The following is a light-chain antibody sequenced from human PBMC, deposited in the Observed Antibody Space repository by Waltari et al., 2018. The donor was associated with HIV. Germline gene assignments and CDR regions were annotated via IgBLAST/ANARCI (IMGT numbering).Light chain of an antibody. CDR3: QAWDSSTRGL. V-gene: IGLV3-1*01. CDR1: KLGDKY. J-gene: IGLJ2*01. CDR2: QNK. Sequence: SYELTQPPSMSVSPGQTASITCSVDKLGDKYVCWYQQKPGQSPVLVIYQNKKRPSGIPERFSGSNSGNTGTLTISGTQAVDEADYYCQAWDSSTRGLFGGGTKLTVL.